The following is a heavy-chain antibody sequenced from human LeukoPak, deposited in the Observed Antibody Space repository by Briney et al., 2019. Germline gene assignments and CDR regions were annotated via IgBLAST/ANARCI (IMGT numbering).Heavy chain of an antibody. CDR2: INQDGSEK. CDR3: ASAAGWESAY. Sequence: GGSLRLSCAASGTTFDSHYMTWVRQTPEKGLEWVANINQDGSEKNYVDSVKGRFTIYRDNAKKSLYLQMNSLRAEDTAVYYCASAAGWESAYWGQGTLVTVSS. J-gene: IGHJ4*02. D-gene: IGHD1-26*01. CDR1: GTTFDSHY. V-gene: IGHV3-7*01.